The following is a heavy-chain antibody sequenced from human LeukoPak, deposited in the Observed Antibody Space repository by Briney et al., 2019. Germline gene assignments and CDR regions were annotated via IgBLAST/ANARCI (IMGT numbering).Heavy chain of an antibody. J-gene: IGHJ4*02. CDR2: IKEDGSER. CDR1: GFTFTNNW. CDR3: ARDLGYCTNGACHTRFDY. V-gene: IGHV3-7*03. D-gene: IGHD2-8*01. Sequence: GGSLRLSCVASGFTFTNNWMTWVRQAPGKGLEWVANIKEDGSERQYVDSVKGRFSISRDNTKGSLFLQLNSLRAEDTAVYYCARDLGYCTNGACHTRFDYWGQGTLVTVSS.